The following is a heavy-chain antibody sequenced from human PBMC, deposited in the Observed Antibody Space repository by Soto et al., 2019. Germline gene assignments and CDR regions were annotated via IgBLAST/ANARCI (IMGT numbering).Heavy chain of an antibody. Sequence: EVQLLESGEGLVQPGGSLRLSCAASGFSLSTYGVTWVRQAPGKGLEWVSGFSGGSGTTHYADSVKGRFSITRDNSKNTAHLEMNSLRVEDTAIYYCAKWNGYGDDWGQGILVTVSS. CDR2: FSGGSGTT. V-gene: IGHV3-23*01. J-gene: IGHJ4*02. CDR3: AKWNGYGDD. D-gene: IGHD1-1*01. CDR1: GFSLSTYG.